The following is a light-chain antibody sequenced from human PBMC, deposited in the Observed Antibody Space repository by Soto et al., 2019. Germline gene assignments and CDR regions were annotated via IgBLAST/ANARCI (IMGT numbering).Light chain of an antibody. Sequence: EIVMTQSPATLSVSPGERATLSCRASQSVSSNLAWYQQKPGQAPRLLIYGASTRATGIPARFSGSGSGTEFTLTISGLQSEDSAVYFCQQHNNWPFSFGQGTRLEIK. V-gene: IGKV3-15*01. J-gene: IGKJ5*01. CDR2: GAS. CDR3: QQHNNWPFS. CDR1: QSVSSN.